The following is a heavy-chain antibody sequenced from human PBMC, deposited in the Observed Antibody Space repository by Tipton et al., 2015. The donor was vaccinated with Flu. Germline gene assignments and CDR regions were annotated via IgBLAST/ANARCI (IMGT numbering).Heavy chain of an antibody. CDR3: ARDPFLGTGDAFDV. V-gene: IGHV3-48*04. CDR2: IDIHSRSI. J-gene: IGHJ3*01. CDR1: GFTFGNYW. D-gene: IGHD2/OR15-2a*01. Sequence: VQLVQSGGGLVQPGGSLRLSCATSGFTFGNYWMHWVRQAPGKGLEWVSKIDIHSRSIDYADSVRGRFTISRDSAKRSVYLQMNSLRVEDTAGYYCARDPFLGTGDAFDVWGRGTMVTVSS.